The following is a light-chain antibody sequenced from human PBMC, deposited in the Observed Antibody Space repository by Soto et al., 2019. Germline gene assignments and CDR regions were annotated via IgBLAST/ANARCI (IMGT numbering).Light chain of an antibody. CDR2: KAS. J-gene: IGKJ1*01. CDR1: QSITSW. CDR3: QQYNSFPWT. V-gene: IGKV1-5*03. Sequence: DIQMTQSPSTLSASVGDRVTITCRASQSITSWLAWNEQKPGKAPNLLIYKASNLESGVPSRFSGSGSGTEFTLTISSLQPDDFATYYCQQYNSFPWTFGPGTKVEIK.